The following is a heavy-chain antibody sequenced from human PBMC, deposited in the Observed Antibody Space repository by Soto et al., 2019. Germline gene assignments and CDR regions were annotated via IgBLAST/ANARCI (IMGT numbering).Heavy chain of an antibody. CDR1: GYSFTSYW. Sequence: GESLKISCKGSGYSFTSYWIGWVRQMPGKGLEWMGIIYPGDSDTRYSPSFQGQVTISADKSISTAYLQWSSLKASDTAMYYCARQSSGYDDYYYYYMDVWGKGTTVTVSS. V-gene: IGHV5-51*01. CDR2: IYPGDSDT. J-gene: IGHJ6*03. CDR3: ARQSSGYDDYYYYYMDV. D-gene: IGHD5-12*01.